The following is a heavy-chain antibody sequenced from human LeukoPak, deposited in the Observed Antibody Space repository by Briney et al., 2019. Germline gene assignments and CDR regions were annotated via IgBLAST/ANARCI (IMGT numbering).Heavy chain of an antibody. Sequence: PSETLSLTCAVYGGSFSGYYWSWIRQPPGKGLEWIGEINHSGSTNYNPSLKSRVTISVDTSKNQFSLKLSSVTAADTAVYYCARDLKSPYCGGDCYLFDYWGQGTLVTVSS. CDR1: GGSFSGYY. V-gene: IGHV4-34*01. CDR3: ARDLKSPYCGGDCYLFDY. CDR2: INHSGST. D-gene: IGHD2-21*01. J-gene: IGHJ4*02.